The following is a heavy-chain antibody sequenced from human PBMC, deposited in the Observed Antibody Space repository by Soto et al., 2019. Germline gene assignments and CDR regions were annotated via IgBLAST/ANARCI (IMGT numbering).Heavy chain of an antibody. CDR3: ATGRYLKYSSSWFDY. D-gene: IGHD6-13*01. CDR2: IIGSGGST. J-gene: IGHJ4*02. V-gene: IGHV3-23*01. CDR1: GFTFSSYA. Sequence: GGSLRLSCAASGFTFSSYAMSWVRQAPGKGLEWVSGIIGSGGSTYYADSVKGRFTISRDNSKNTLYLQMNSLRAEDTAVYYCATGRYLKYSSSWFDYWGQGTLVTVSS.